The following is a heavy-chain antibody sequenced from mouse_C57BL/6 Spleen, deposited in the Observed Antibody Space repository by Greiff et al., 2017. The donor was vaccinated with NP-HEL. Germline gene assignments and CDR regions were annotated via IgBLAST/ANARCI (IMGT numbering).Heavy chain of an antibody. CDR1: GFSLTSYG. CDR2: ICGVGST. J-gene: IGHJ3*01. V-gene: IGHV2-6*01. D-gene: IGHD3-2*02. Sequence: VKLMESGPGLVAPSQCLSITCTVSGFSLTSYGVDWVRQSPGKGLEWLGVICGVGSTNYNSALKSRLSISNDNSKSQVFLKMNSLQTDDTAMYYCASDQGAYWGQGTLVTVSA. CDR3: ASDQGAY.